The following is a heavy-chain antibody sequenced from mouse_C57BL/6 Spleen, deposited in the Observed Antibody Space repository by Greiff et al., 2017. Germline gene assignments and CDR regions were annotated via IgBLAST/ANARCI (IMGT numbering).Heavy chain of an antibody. CDR3: ARVRLDAMDY. CDR2: IRNKDNGYTT. J-gene: IGHJ4*01. CDR1: GFTFTDYY. Sequence: EVQGVESGGGLVQPGGSLSLSCAASGFTFTDYYMSWVRQPPGKALEWLGFIRNKDNGYTTEYSASVKGRFTISRDNSQSILYLQMNALRAEDSATYYCARVRLDAMDYWGQGTSVTVSS. D-gene: IGHD1-1*01. V-gene: IGHV7-3*01.